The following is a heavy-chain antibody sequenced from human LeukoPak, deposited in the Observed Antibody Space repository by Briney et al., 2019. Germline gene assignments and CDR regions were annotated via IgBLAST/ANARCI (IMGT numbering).Heavy chain of an antibody. D-gene: IGHD3-10*01. J-gene: IGHJ4*02. Sequence: PSETLSLTCTVSGGSISSYYWSWIRQPPGGGLEWIGYIYYSGNTKYNPSLKSRVTMSVDTSTNQFSLKLSSVTAADTAVYYCARHRGSGSPYFDYWGQGTLVTVSS. CDR1: GGSISSYY. V-gene: IGHV4-59*08. CDR3: ARHRGSGSPYFDY. CDR2: IYYSGNT.